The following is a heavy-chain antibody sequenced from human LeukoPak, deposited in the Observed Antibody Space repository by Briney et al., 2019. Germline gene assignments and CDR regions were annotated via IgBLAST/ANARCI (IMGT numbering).Heavy chain of an antibody. D-gene: IGHD4-17*01. Sequence: SETLSLTCTVSGGSISNYDWSWLRQPPGKGLKWIGYIYFSGTTNINPSLKSRVTISVDMSKNQFSLKLSSVTAADTAVYYCAREDPQTTVPEGLDVWGQGTTVTVSS. V-gene: IGHV4-59*01. CDR1: GGSISNYD. CDR2: IYFSGTT. J-gene: IGHJ6*02. CDR3: AREDPQTTVPEGLDV.